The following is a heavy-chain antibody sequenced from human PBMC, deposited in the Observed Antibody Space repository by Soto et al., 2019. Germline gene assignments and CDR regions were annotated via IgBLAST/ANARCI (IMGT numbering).Heavy chain of an antibody. CDR2: ISCDGSLQ. CDR1: GLTLSHYG. V-gene: IGHV3-30*18. D-gene: IGHD2-8*01. CDR3: VKEADWCASTKYDK. Sequence: QGLLVESGGGVVQPGRSLRLSCTVSGLTLSHYGMHWVRQVSGKGLEWLAVISCDGSLQFYGDSAKGRFTVSRDNSKNTVFLQMNGLRHDDTAVYYCVKEADWCASTKYDKWGRGTVVTVSS. J-gene: IGHJ4*02.